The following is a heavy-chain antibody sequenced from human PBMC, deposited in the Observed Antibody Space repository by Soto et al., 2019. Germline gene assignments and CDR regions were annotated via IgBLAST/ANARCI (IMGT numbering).Heavy chain of an antibody. CDR2: IIPIFGTA. V-gene: IGHV1-69*13. J-gene: IGHJ6*02. Sequence: SVKDSCKASGGTFSSYAISWVRQAPGQGLEWMGGIIPIFGTANYAQKFQGRVTITADESTSTAYMELSSLRSEDTAVYYCARSHPTVTRYYYYYYGMDVWGQGTTVTVSS. D-gene: IGHD4-17*01. CDR3: ARSHPTVTRYYYYYYGMDV. CDR1: GGTFSSYA.